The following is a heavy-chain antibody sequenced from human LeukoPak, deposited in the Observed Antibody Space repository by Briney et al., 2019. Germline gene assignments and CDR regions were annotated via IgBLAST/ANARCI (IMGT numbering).Heavy chain of an antibody. CDR1: GFTFSNYL. CDR3: ARDVGNYGWFDP. V-gene: IGHV3-7*01. CDR2: IKQDGSEK. D-gene: IGHD1-7*01. J-gene: IGHJ5*02. Sequence: GGSLRLSCAASGFTFSNYLMNWVRQAPGKGLEWVANIKQDGSEKYYVDSVKGRFTISRDNAKKSLYLQMNSLRVEDTAVYYCARDVGNYGWFDPRGQGTLVTVSS.